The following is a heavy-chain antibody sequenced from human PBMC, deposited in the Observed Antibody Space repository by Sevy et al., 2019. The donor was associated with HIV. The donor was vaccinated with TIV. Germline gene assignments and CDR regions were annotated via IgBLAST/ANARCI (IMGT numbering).Heavy chain of an antibody. J-gene: IGHJ4*02. CDR3: AKNIWTGYYVPHGY. CDR1: GFSFRNYG. V-gene: IGHV3-30*02. D-gene: IGHD3-9*01. CDR2: ISNDGSNK. Sequence: GGSLRLSCAASGFSFRNYGMHWVRQAPGKGLEWVAFISNDGSNKYYADSVKGRFTISRDNSQNTLYLQVNNVRVDDTAVFYCAKNIWTGYYVPHGYWGQGTLVTVSS.